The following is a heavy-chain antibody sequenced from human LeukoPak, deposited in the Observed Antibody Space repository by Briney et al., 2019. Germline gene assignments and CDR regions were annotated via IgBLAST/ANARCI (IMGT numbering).Heavy chain of an antibody. V-gene: IGHV3-7*04. CDR2: IKQDGSEK. CDR1: GFTFSSYW. J-gene: IGHJ6*02. D-gene: IGHD6-13*01. Sequence: GGSLRLSCAASGFTFSSYWMSWVRQAPGKGLEWVANIKQDGSEKYYVDSVKGRFTISRDNAKNSLYLQMNSLRAEDTAVYYCIRERSSWYGWHYYYYGMDVWGQGITVTVSS. CDR3: IRERSSWYGWHYYYYGMDV.